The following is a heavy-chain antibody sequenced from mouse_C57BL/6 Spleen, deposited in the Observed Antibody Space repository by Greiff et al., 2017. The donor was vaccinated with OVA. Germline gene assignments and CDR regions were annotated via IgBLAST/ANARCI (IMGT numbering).Heavy chain of an antibody. J-gene: IGHJ4*01. CDR1: GYTFTDYY. Sequence: VQLQQSGPVLVKPGASVKMSCKASGYTFTDYYMNWVKQSHGKSLEWIGVINPYNGGTSYNQKFKGKATLTVDKSSSTAYMELNSLTSEDSAVYYCANPYYYGSSPYAMDYWGQGTSVTVSS. D-gene: IGHD1-1*01. CDR3: ANPYYYGSSPYAMDY. CDR2: INPYNGGT. V-gene: IGHV1-19*01.